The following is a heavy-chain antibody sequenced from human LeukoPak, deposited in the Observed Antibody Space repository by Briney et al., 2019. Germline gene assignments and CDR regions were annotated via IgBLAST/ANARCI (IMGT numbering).Heavy chain of an antibody. Sequence: PGRSLRLSCAASGFTFDDYAMHWVRQVPGKGLEWVSAIGWSGGGAVYSDSVKGRFTISRDNAKNSLYLQMDSLRPEDTALYYCAKVDCSTVSCFRFFDSWGQGSLVTVSS. D-gene: IGHD2-2*01. CDR3: AKVDCSTVSCFRFFDS. CDR1: GFTFDDYA. CDR2: IGWSGGGA. V-gene: IGHV3-9*01. J-gene: IGHJ4*02.